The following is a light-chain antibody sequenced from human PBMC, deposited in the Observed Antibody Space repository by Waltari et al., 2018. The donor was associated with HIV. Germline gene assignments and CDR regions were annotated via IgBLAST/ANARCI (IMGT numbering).Light chain of an antibody. CDR2: DNN. J-gene: IGLJ2*01. CDR1: SSNIGNNF. Sequence: QSVLTQPPSVSAAPRPKVTISCSGTSSNIGNNFLSWYQQLPGTAPKLLIYDNNKRPSGIPDRFSGSKSGTSATLGITVLQTGDESDYFCATWDRSLSRVIFGGGTRLTVL. CDR3: ATWDRSLSRVI. V-gene: IGLV1-51*01.